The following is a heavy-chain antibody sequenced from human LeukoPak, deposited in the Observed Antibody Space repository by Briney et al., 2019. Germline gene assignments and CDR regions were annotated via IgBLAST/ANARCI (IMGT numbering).Heavy chain of an antibody. J-gene: IGHJ4*02. Sequence: ASVKVSCKASGYTFTGYYLNWVRQAPGQGLEWMGRINPNSGGTNSGQKFRGRVTMTRDTSISTAYLELSSLTFDDTAVYYCARVDAASLAVHYWGQGTLVTVSS. V-gene: IGHV1-2*02. CDR1: GYTFTGYY. D-gene: IGHD6-13*01. CDR3: ARVDAASLAVHY. CDR2: INPNSGGT.